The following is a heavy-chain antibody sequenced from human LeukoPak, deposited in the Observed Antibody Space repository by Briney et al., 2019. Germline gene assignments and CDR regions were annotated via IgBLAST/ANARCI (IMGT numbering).Heavy chain of an antibody. J-gene: IGHJ6*02. V-gene: IGHV5-51*01. Sequence: GESLKISCKGSGSSFTSYWIGWVRQLPGKGLEWMGIIYPGDSDTRYSPSFQGQVTISADKSISTAYLQWSSLKASDTAMYYCASHSELLWFGESYYGMDVWGQGTTVTVSS. CDR3: ASHSELLWFGESYYGMDV. D-gene: IGHD3-10*01. CDR1: GSSFTSYW. CDR2: IYPGDSDT.